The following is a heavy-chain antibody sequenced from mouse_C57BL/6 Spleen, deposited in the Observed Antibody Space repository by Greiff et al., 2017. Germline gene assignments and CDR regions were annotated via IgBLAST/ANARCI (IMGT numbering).Heavy chain of an antibody. CDR2: ISSGSSTI. D-gene: IGHD2-5*01. CDR1: GFTFSDYG. CDR3: ARSSKDAMDY. V-gene: IGHV5-17*01. Sequence: DVMLVESGGGLVKPGGSLKLSCAASGFTFSDYGMHWVRQAPEKGLEWVAYISSGSSTIYYADTVKGRFTISRDNAKNTLFLQMTSLRSEDTAMYYCARSSKDAMDYWGQGTSVTVSS. J-gene: IGHJ4*01.